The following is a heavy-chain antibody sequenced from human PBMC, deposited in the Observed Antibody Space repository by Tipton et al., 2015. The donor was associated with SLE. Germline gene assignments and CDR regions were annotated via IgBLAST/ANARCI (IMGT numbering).Heavy chain of an antibody. CDR2: LYTSGST. CDR1: GGSISSISYS. Sequence: TLSLTCTVSGGSISSISYSWTWIRQPAGKGLEWIGRLYTSGSTNHNPSLKSRVTISADTSKNQFSLKLSSVTAADTAVYYCARDHVDYSGSYWDWGQGTRVTVSS. D-gene: IGHD1-26*01. V-gene: IGHV4-61*02. J-gene: IGHJ4*02. CDR3: ARDHVDYSGSYWD.